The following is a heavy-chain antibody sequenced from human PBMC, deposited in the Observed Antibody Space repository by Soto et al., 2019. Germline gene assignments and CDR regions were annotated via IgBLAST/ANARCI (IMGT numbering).Heavy chain of an antibody. CDR1: GGSISSNY. J-gene: IGHJ4*03. V-gene: IGHV4-59*01. CDR3: ARYRAGHLDF. Sequence: PSETLSLTCTVSGGSISSNYWTWIRQPPGKGLEWIGYVYNSGSTNYNPSLKSRVTISEDTSKSQFSLKVNSMTAADTAVYYCARYRAGHLDFWGHGTLVTVSS. CDR2: VYNSGST.